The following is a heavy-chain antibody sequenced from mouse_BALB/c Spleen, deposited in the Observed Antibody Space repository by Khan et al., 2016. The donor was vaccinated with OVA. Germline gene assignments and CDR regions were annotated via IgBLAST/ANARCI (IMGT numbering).Heavy chain of an antibody. Sequence: EVQGVESGGDLVKPGGSLKLSCAASGFTFSTYGMSWVRQNPDKRLEWVATISSGGSYTYYVDSVKGRFTISSDNAKNTLELQMSSLKSEDTAMYYCTRLAYYYNSEGFAYWGQGTLVTVSA. CDR1: GFTFSTYG. J-gene: IGHJ3*01. CDR2: ISSGGSYT. CDR3: TRLAYYYNSEGFAY. V-gene: IGHV5-6*01. D-gene: IGHD1-1*02.